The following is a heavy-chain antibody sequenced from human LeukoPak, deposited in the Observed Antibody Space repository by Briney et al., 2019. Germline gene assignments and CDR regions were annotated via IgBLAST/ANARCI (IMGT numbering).Heavy chain of an antibody. D-gene: IGHD2-21*02. V-gene: IGHV3-23*01. Sequence: PGGSLRLSCAASGFTFSSYAMSWVRQAPGKGLEWVSAISGSGGNTYYADSVRGRFTISRDNSKNTLYLQMGSLRAEDMAVYYCARDCGGDFLGNLYYYYYMDVWGKGTTVTVSS. CDR2: ISGSGGNT. J-gene: IGHJ6*03. CDR3: ARDCGGDFLGNLYYYYYMDV. CDR1: GFTFSSYA.